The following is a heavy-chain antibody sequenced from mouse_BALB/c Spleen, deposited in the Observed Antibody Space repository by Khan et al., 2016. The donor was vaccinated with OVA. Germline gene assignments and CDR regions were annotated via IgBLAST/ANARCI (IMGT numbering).Heavy chain of an antibody. CDR3: TINYRSEFDS. D-gene: IGHD1-1*01. V-gene: IGHV1-20*02. Sequence: VQLQQSGPELVRPGASVKISCKASGYSFTGYFMNWVMQSHGKSLEWIGRINPHIGETFYNQRFKDKATLTVDESSSTAHMELRSLASEDSAVYYCTINYRSEFDSWGQGTTLTVSS. CDR1: GYSFTGYF. J-gene: IGHJ2*01. CDR2: INPHIGET.